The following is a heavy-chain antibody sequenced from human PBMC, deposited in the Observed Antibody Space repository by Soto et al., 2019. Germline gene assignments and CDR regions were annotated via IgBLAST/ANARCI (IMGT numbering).Heavy chain of an antibody. CDR1: GYSFTSYW. Sequence: GESLKISCKGSGYSFTSYWIGWVRQMPGKGLEWMGIIYPGDSDTRYSPSFQGQVTISADKSISTAYLQWSSLKASDTAMYYCARQPYYYGSGSYIYYYGMDVWGQGTTVTVSS. D-gene: IGHD3-10*01. V-gene: IGHV5-51*01. CDR2: IYPGDSDT. J-gene: IGHJ6*02. CDR3: ARQPYYYGSGSYIYYYGMDV.